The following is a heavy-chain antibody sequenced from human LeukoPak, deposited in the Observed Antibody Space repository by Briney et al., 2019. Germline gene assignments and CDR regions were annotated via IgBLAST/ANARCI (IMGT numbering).Heavy chain of an antibody. CDR2: IYYSGST. J-gene: IGHJ6*02. V-gene: IGHV4-59*08. CDR1: GGSISSYY. CDR3: ARHRASCYAPACDYYYYGMDV. Sequence: SETLSLTCTVSGGSISSYYWSWIRQPPGKGLEWIGYIYYSGSTNYNPSLKNRVTISVDTSKNQFSLKLSSVTAADTAVYYCARHRASCYAPACDYYYYGMDVWGQGTTVTVSS. D-gene: IGHD2-2*01.